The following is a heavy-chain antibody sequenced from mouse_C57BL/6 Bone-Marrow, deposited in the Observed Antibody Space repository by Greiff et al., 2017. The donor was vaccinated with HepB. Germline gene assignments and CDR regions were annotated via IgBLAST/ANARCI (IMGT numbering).Heavy chain of an antibody. Sequence: QVQLQQPGAELVKPGASVKLSCKASGYTFTSYWMQWVKQRPGQGLEWIGEIDPSDSYTNYNQKFKGKATLTVDPSASTAYMQLSSLTSEDSAVYYCARLRGYDGYYVGYWGQGTTLTVSS. V-gene: IGHV1-50*01. CDR2: IDPSDSYT. CDR3: ARLRGYDGYYVGY. D-gene: IGHD2-3*01. CDR1: GYTFTSYW. J-gene: IGHJ2*01.